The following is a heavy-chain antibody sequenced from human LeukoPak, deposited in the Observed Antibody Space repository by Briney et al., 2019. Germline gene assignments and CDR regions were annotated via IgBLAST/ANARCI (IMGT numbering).Heavy chain of an antibody. CDR2: IKQDGSEE. CDR1: GFTFSSYW. D-gene: IGHD6-13*01. Sequence: PGGSLRLSCAASGFTFSSYWMSWVRQAPGKGLEWVANIKQDGSEEYYVDSVKGRFTISRDNAKNSLYLQMNSLRAEDAAVYYCARVTAYSSSWLGAFDIWGQGTMVTVSS. J-gene: IGHJ3*02. CDR3: ARVTAYSSSWLGAFDI. V-gene: IGHV3-7*01.